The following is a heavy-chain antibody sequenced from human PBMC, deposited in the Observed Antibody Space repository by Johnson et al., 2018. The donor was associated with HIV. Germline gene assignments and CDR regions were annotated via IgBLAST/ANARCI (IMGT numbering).Heavy chain of an antibody. CDR1: GLTFDDYG. V-gene: IGHV3-20*04. D-gene: IGHD4-23*01. CDR3: AKSPGKDNGGNSGGIDF. Sequence: VQLVESGGCVVRPGGSLRLSCAASGLTFDDYGMSWVRQAPGTGLEWVSGISWNGGSTGYADSVKGRFSISRDNAKNSLYLQMNSLRAEDTATYYCAKSPGKDNGGNSGGIDFWGQGTRVTVSS. CDR2: ISWNGGST. J-gene: IGHJ3*01.